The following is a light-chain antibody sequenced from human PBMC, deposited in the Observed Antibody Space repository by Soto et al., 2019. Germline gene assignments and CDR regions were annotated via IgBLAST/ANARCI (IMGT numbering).Light chain of an antibody. V-gene: IGKV3-15*01. Sequence: EIVMTQSPATLSVSPGERATLSCRASQSVSNNLAWYQQKPGQAPRLLIYGASTRATGIPARFSGSGSGTEFTITISSLQSEDFAVSYCQQYTNWPPWTFGQGPKVEIK. CDR2: GAS. J-gene: IGKJ1*01. CDR3: QQYTNWPPWT. CDR1: QSVSNN.